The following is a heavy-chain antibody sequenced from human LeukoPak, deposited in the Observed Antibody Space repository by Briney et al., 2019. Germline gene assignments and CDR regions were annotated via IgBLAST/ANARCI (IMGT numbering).Heavy chain of an antibody. V-gene: IGHV4-61*01. D-gene: IGHD1/OR15-1a*01. CDR1: GGSVSSDSNY. Sequence: SETLSLTCSVSGGSVSSDSNYWSWIRQPPGKGLEWIGYISYSGSTDYNPSLKSRVSISLGTSKNQVSLKLNSVTAADTAVYYCARGYRNNGRFDYWGQGTLVTVSS. CDR2: ISYSGST. J-gene: IGHJ4*02. CDR3: ARGYRNNGRFDY.